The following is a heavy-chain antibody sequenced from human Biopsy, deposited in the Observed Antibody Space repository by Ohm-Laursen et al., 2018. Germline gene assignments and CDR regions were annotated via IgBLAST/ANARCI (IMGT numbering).Heavy chain of an antibody. CDR2: IYSSGGS. J-gene: IGHJ2*01. D-gene: IGHD6-19*01. CDR1: GGSTNDYF. CDR3: ARTPGKAVAGRFLDL. V-gene: IGHV4-4*07. Sequence: GTLSLTCRVSGGSTNDYFWSWIRQPAGGTLEWIGRIYSSGGSSYNPSLKSRISMSMDTSSNQFSLTLTSVTAADTAVYYCARTPGKAVAGRFLDLWGRGTLVAVSS.